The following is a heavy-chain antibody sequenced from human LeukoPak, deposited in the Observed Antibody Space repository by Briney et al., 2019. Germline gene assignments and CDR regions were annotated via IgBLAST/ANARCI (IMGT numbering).Heavy chain of an antibody. D-gene: IGHD6-19*01. J-gene: IGHJ4*02. V-gene: IGHV1-24*01. Sequence: GASVKVSCKVSGYTLTELSMHWVRQAPGKGLEGVGGFDPEDGENIYAQKFQGRVTMTEDTSTDTAYMELSSLISEDTAVYYCAPATLQAVAGKTGDYWGRGTLVTVSS. CDR3: APATLQAVAGKTGDY. CDR2: FDPEDGEN. CDR1: GYTLTELS.